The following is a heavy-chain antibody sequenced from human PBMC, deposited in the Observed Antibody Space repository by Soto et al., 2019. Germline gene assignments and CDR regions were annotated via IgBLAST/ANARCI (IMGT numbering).Heavy chain of an antibody. CDR3: AKGIYSGSSYYFDY. V-gene: IGHV3-23*01. D-gene: IGHD1-26*01. Sequence: EVQLLESGGGLVQPGGSLRLSCAASGFTFSSYAMSWVRQAPGKGLEWVSAISGSGGSTDYTYYADSVKGRFTISRDNAKNPRDLQMNSLRAEDTAVYYCAKGIYSGSSYYFDYWGQGTLVTVSS. CDR2: ISGSGGSTDYT. CDR1: GFTFSSYA. J-gene: IGHJ4*02.